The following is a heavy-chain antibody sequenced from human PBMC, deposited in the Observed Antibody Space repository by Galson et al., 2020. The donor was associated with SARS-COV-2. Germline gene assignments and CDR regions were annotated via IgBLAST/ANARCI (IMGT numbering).Heavy chain of an antibody. D-gene: IGHD5-12*01. J-gene: IGHJ5*02. CDR2: IYSSGST. V-gene: IGHV4-39*07. CDR1: GGSISSSSYY. CDR3: ARVREWGYDDNWFDP. Sequence: ASETLSLTCTVSGGSISSSSYYWGWNRQPPGKGLEWIGSIYSSGSTYYNPSLKSRVTISVDTSKNQFSLKLSSVTAADMAVYYCARVREWGYDDNWFDPWGQGTLVTVSS.